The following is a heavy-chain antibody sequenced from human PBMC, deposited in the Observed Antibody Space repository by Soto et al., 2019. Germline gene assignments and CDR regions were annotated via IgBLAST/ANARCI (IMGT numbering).Heavy chain of an antibody. CDR1: GDSVSSNSAA. V-gene: IGHV6-1*01. J-gene: IGHJ6*02. Sequence: SPTLSLTCAISGDSVSSNSAAWNWIRQSPSRALEWLGRTYYRSKWYNDYAVSVKSRITINPDTSKNQFSLQLNSVTPEDTAVYYCASDNSGFDYYYYGMDVWGQGTTVTVSS. CDR3: ASDNSGFDYYYYGMDV. D-gene: IGHD1-26*01. CDR2: TYYRSKWYN.